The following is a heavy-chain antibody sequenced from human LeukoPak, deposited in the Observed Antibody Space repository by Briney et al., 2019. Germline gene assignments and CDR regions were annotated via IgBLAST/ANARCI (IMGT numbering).Heavy chain of an antibody. V-gene: IGHV1-18*01. CDR1: GYTYTSYG. CDR3: ARDGEMRGSSVSQYYYYGMDV. CDR2: ISAYNGNT. D-gene: IGHD1-26*01. J-gene: IGHJ6*02. Sequence: ASVRVSCKASGYTYTSYGISWVRQAPGQGLEWMGWISAYNGNTNYAQKLQGRVTMTTDTSTSTAYMELRSLRSDDTAVYYCARDGEMRGSSVSQYYYYGMDVWGQGTMVTVSS.